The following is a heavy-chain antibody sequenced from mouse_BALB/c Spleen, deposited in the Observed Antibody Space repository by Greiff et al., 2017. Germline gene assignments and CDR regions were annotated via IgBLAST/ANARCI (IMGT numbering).Heavy chain of an antibody. CDR3: ARYMITTGAWFAY. CDR1: GFTFSSYA. CDR2: ISSGGST. Sequence: EVKVVESGGGLVKPGGSLKLSCAASGFTFSSYAMSWVRQTPEKRLEWVASISSGGSTYYPDSVKGRFTISRDNARNILYLQMSSLRSEDTAMYYCARYMITTGAWFAYWGQGTLVTVSA. J-gene: IGHJ3*01. D-gene: IGHD2-4*01. V-gene: IGHV5-6-5*01.